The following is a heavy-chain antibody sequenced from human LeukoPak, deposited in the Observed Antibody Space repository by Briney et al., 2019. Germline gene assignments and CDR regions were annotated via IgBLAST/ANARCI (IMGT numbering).Heavy chain of an antibody. Sequence: SETLSLTCTVSGVSTTNGIYYWAWIRQSPGKGLEWIGSVHNVGSTYYNLSLRSRVTTSIDTSKNQFSLRLNSVTAADTAVYYCARHAEYNSGWHFYLDHWGQGILVTVSS. CDR3: ARHAEYNSGWHFYLDH. CDR1: GVSTTNGIYY. D-gene: IGHD6-19*01. J-gene: IGHJ4*02. CDR2: VHNVGST. V-gene: IGHV4-39*01.